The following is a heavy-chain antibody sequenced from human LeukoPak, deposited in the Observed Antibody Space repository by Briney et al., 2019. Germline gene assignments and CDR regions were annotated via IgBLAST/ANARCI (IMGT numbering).Heavy chain of an antibody. CDR3: ANRRAAGDH. D-gene: IGHD6-13*01. J-gene: IGHJ4*02. V-gene: IGHV3-23*01. CDR1: GFTFRNYA. Sequence: PGGSLRLSCAASGFTFRNYAKTWVRQAPGKGLEWVSHISDSGDNTYYADSVKGRFTISRDNSKNTLYLQMNSLRVEDTAVYYCANRRAAGDHWGQGALVTVSS. CDR2: ISDSGDNT.